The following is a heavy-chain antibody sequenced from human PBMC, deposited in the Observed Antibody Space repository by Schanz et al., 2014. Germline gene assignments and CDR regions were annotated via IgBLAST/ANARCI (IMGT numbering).Heavy chain of an antibody. J-gene: IGHJ2*01. CDR2: VFPNGIT. V-gene: IGHV4-4*07. D-gene: IGHD1-1*01. CDR1: GGSIRSYF. CDR3: ARDTTWRLDL. Sequence: QVQLQESGPGLLKPSETLSLTCTVSGGSIRSYFWSWIRQPAGKALEWVGRVFPNGITNYNPALKSRVTISLDPSKNQSSLTLTSLAAADTAVYYCARDTTWRLDLWGRGTLVTVSS.